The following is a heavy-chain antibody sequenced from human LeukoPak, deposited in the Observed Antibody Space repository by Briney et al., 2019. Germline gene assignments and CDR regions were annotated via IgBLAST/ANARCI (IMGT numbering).Heavy chain of an antibody. V-gene: IGHV4-61*02. CDR2: IYTSGST. CDR1: GGSISSGSYY. D-gene: IGHD3-22*01. Sequence: SQTLSLTCTVSGGSISSGSYYWSWIRQPAGKGLEWIGRIYTSGSTNYNPSLKSRVTISVDTSKNQFSLKLSSVTAADTAVYYCARGASYYYDSSGYYYDAFDIWGQGTMVTVSS. CDR3: ARGASYYYDSSGYYYDAFDI. J-gene: IGHJ3*02.